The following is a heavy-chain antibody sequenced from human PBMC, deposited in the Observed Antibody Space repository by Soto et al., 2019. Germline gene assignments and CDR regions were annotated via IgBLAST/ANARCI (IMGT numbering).Heavy chain of an antibody. CDR1: GYTFTSYG. V-gene: IGHV1-18*01. CDR2: ISAYNGNT. D-gene: IGHD6-19*01. CDR3: AREGIAVAGPIRYYYYGMDV. Sequence: ASVKVSCKASGYTFTSYGISWVRQAPGQGLEWMGWISAYNGNTNYAQKLQGRVTMTTDTSTSTAYMELRSLRSDDTAVYYCAREGIAVAGPIRYYYYGMDVWGQGTTVTVSS. J-gene: IGHJ6*02.